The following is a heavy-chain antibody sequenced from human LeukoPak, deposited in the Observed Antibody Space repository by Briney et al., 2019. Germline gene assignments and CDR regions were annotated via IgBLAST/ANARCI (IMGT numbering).Heavy chain of an antibody. CDR3: ARVSAAGTGFLDL. CDR1: GLTFNMYT. V-gene: IGHV3-21*01. D-gene: IGHD6-13*01. J-gene: IGHJ2*01. Sequence: GGSLRLSCAASGLTFNMYTMNWLRQAPGKGLEWVSSISSSGVYIYYADSVKGRFTISRDNAKNSLFLQMNSLRVEDTALYYCARVSAAGTGFLDLWGRGTLVLVSA. CDR2: ISSSGVYI.